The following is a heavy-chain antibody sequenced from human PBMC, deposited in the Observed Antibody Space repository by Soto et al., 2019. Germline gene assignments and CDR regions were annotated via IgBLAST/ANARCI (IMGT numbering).Heavy chain of an antibody. CDR1: GYTFTDYY. CDR3: ARGWELDYFDY. Sequence: ASVKVSCKASGYTFTDYYMHWVRQAPGQGLEWMGWINPNSGGTIYAQKFQGRVTMTRDTSIRTAYMELTSLRSDDTAVYYCARGWELDYFDYWGHGTLVTVSS. CDR2: INPNSGGT. J-gene: IGHJ4*01. V-gene: IGHV1-2*02. D-gene: IGHD1-7*01.